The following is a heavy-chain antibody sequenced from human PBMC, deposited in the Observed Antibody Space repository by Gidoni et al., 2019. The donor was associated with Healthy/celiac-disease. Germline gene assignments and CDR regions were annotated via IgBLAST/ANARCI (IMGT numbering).Heavy chain of an antibody. J-gene: IGHJ4*02. Sequence: QVQLPESGKGLVKPSQSLSLTCNLSGGSIRSVGYYWSWSPQHPGKGLEWIGYTYYSGSTYYNPSLKSRVTISVDTSKNQFSLKLSSGTAADTAVYYCARAGATKPEKYFDYWGQGTLVTVSS. V-gene: IGHV4-31*03. CDR2: TYYSGST. CDR1: GGSIRSVGYY. D-gene: IGHD5-12*01. CDR3: ARAGATKPEKYFDY.